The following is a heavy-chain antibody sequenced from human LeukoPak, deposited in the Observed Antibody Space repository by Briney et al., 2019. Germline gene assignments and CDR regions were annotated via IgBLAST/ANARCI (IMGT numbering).Heavy chain of an antibody. V-gene: IGHV1-18*01. Sequence: ASVKVSCKASGCTFTSYGISWVRQAPGQGLEWMGWISAYNGNTNYAQKLQGRVTMTTDTSTSTAYMELRSLRSDDTAVYYCARDPPSSGWPYYYYYGMDVRGQGTTVTVSS. D-gene: IGHD6-19*01. CDR1: GCTFTSYG. CDR2: ISAYNGNT. CDR3: ARDPPSSGWPYYYYYGMDV. J-gene: IGHJ6*02.